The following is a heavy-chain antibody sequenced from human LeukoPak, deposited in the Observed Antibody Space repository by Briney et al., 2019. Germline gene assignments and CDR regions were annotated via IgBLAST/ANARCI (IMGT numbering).Heavy chain of an antibody. CDR3: ASGRWGYCSRTSCPLDY. J-gene: IGHJ4*02. V-gene: IGHV3-48*01. Sequence: GGSLRLPCAASGFTFSDYWMTWVRQAPGKGLEWVAYISSRSSTIYYADSVKGRFTVSRDNAKNSLYLQMNSLRAEDTAVYYCASGRWGYCSRTSCPLDYWGQGTLVTVSS. CDR2: ISSRSSTI. D-gene: IGHD2-2*01. CDR1: GFTFSDYW.